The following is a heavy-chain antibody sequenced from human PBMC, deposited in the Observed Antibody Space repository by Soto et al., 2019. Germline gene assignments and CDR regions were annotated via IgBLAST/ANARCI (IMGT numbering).Heavy chain of an antibody. D-gene: IGHD6-13*01. J-gene: IGHJ4*02. CDR2: INHSGST. Sequence: SETLSLTCAVYGGSFSGYYWSWIRQPPGKGLEWIGEINHSGSTNYNPSLKSRVTISVDTSKNQFSLKLSSVTAADTAVYYCAREGGIAAAGTILDYWGQGTLVTVSS. CDR1: GGSFSGYY. V-gene: IGHV4-34*01. CDR3: AREGGIAAAGTILDY.